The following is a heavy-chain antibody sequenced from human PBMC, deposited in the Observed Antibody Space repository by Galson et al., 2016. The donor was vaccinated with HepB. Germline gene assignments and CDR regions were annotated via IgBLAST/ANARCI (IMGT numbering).Heavy chain of an antibody. J-gene: IGHJ4*02. V-gene: IGHV1-69*13. CDR1: GGTFSSSA. D-gene: IGHD7-27*01. CDR3: TRSRSLYGDQRQFDS. Sequence: SVKVSCKASGGTFSSSAISWVRQAPGEGLEWMGAIIPLFGKPNYAQNFKGRVTIAADESTSTAYMELSSLRSEDTAIYYCTRSRSLYGDQRQFDSWGQGTLVTVSS. CDR2: IIPLFGKP.